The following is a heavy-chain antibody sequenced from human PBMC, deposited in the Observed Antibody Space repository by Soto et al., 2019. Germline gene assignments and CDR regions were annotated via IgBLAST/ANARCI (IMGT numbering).Heavy chain of an antibody. CDR3: ARDNRIGPYYYGMDV. V-gene: IGHV4-61*01. Sequence: SETLSLTCTVSGGSVSSGSYYWSWIRQPPGKGLEWIGYIYYSGSTNYNPSLKSRVTISVDTSKNQFSLKLSSVTAADTAVYYCARDNRIGPYYYGMDVWGQGTTVTVSS. D-gene: IGHD3-10*01. CDR1: GGSVSSGSYY. J-gene: IGHJ6*02. CDR2: IYYSGST.